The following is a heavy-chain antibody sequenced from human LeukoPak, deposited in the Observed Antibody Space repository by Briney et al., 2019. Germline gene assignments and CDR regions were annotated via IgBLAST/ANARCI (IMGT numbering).Heavy chain of an antibody. CDR2: IYYSGST. V-gene: IGHV4-59*01. Sequence: SETLSLTCTVSGGSISSYYWSWIRQHPGKGLEWIGYIYYSGSTNYNPSLKSRVTISVDTSKNQFSLKLSSVTAADTAVYYCARYDSSGYYSDNDAFDIWGQGTMVTVSS. D-gene: IGHD3-22*01. CDR3: ARYDSSGYYSDNDAFDI. J-gene: IGHJ3*02. CDR1: GGSISSYY.